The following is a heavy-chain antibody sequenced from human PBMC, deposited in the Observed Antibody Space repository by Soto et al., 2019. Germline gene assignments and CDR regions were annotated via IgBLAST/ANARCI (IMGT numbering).Heavy chain of an antibody. D-gene: IGHD2-21*02. CDR1: GGSISSGGYY. J-gene: IGHJ4*02. CDR2: IYYSGST. V-gene: IGHV4-31*03. CDR3: ERLCGDVCYSPYFDN. Sequence: QVQLQESGPGLVKPSQTLSLTCTVSGGSISSGGYYWSWIRQHPGKGLEWIGWIYYSGSTYYNPSLESRVTMSVDTSKNQFSLKLSSMTAADTAVYYCERLCGDVCYSPYFDNWGQGTLVTVSS.